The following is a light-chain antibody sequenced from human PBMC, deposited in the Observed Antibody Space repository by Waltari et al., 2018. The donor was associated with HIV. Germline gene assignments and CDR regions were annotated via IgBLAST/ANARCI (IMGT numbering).Light chain of an antibody. V-gene: IGKV3-11*01. CDR3: QQRSNWPYT. CDR2: DTS. CDR1: QSVSSY. Sequence: EIVLTQSPATLSLSPGERATLSCRASQSVSSYVAWYQQKPGQAPRLLIYDTSTRATGIPARFSGSGSGTDFTLTISSLEPEDFAVYYCQQRSNWPYTFGQGTKLEIK. J-gene: IGKJ2*01.